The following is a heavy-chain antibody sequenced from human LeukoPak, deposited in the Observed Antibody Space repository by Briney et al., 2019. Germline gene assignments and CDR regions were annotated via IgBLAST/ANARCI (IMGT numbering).Heavy chain of an antibody. CDR2: INTNTGNP. CDR1: GYTFTSYA. CDR3: ARATYYYDSSGYYSEY. J-gene: IGHJ4*02. Sequence: GASVKVSCKASGYTFTSYAMNWVRQAPGQGLEWVGWINTNTGNPTYAQGFTGRFVFSLDTSVSTAYLQISSLKAEDTAVYYCARATYYYDSSGYYSEYWGQGTLVTVSS. D-gene: IGHD3-22*01. V-gene: IGHV7-4-1*02.